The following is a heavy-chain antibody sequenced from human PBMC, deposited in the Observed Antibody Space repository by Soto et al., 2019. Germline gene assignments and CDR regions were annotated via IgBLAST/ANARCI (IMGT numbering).Heavy chain of an antibody. J-gene: IGHJ6*02. CDR3: TRVLGNTFEHGKARYYAMDV. V-gene: IGHV1-69*01. D-gene: IGHD3-9*01. Sequence: QVQLVQSGAEVKKPGSSVTVSCKTSGGTFSKDAINWVRQAPGQGLEWMGLLIPVFGSPIYAQKFQGRIRITADEYTSTALRDLSSLRSEDTAVYYCTRVLGNTFEHGKARYYAMDVWGQGTTGSVSS. CDR1: GGTFSKDA. CDR2: LIPVFGSP.